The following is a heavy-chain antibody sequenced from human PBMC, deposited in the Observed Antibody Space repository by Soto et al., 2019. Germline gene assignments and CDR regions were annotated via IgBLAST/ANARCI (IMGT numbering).Heavy chain of an antibody. D-gene: IGHD4-17*01. CDR3: ARETYGDYVGYFDP. Sequence: PSETLSLTCTVSGGSISGYYWSWIRQPPGKGLEWIGYMYHSGSTYYNPSLKSRVTISVDRSKNQFSLKLSSVTAADTAVYYCARETYGDYVGYFDPWGQGIQVTVSS. J-gene: IGHJ5*02. V-gene: IGHV4-59*12. CDR2: MYHSGST. CDR1: GGSISGYY.